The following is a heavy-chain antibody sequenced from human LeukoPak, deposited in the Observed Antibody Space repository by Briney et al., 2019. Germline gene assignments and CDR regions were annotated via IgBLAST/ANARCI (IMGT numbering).Heavy chain of an antibody. CDR3: ARDGGLQWLEDY. CDR1: GYTFTGYY. CDR2: INPNSGGT. D-gene: IGHD6-19*01. V-gene: IGHV1-2*02. Sequence: ASVKVSCKASGYTFTGYYMHCVRQAPGQGLEWIGWINPNSGGTNYAQKFQGRVTMTRDTSISTAYMELSRLRSDDTAVYYCARDGGLQWLEDYWGQGTLVTVSS. J-gene: IGHJ4*02.